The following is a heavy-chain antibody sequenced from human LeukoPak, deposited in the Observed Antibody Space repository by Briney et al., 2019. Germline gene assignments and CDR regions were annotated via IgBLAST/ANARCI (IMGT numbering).Heavy chain of an antibody. Sequence: GGSLRLSCAASGFTFSSYSMNWVRQAPGKGLEWVSSISSSSSYIYYADSVKGRFTISRDNAKNLLYLQMNSLRAEDTAVYYCARGSALAAAGTPIFDYWGQGTLVTVSS. J-gene: IGHJ4*02. D-gene: IGHD6-13*01. CDR2: ISSSSSYI. CDR1: GFTFSSYS. CDR3: ARGSALAAAGTPIFDY. V-gene: IGHV3-21*01.